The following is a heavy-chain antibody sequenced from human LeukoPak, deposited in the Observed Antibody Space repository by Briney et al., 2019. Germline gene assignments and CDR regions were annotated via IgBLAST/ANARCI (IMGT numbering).Heavy chain of an antibody. CDR1: GLTFSSYG. J-gene: IGHJ4*02. CDR3: GKSSGGDYLQYFDS. V-gene: IGHV3-23*01. D-gene: IGHD2-21*02. CDR2: ISGSETT. Sequence: GGSLRLSCAASGLTFSSYGLSWVRQAPGKGLEWVSGISGSETTYYADSVKGRFTISRDNSKNTLFLQMNSLRAEDTALYYCGKSSGGDYLQYFDSWGQGTLVTLSS.